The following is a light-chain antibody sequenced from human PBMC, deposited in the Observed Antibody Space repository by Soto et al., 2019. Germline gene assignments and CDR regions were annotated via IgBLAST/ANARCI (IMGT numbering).Light chain of an antibody. CDR2: SAS. CDR3: HQGRTSPLS. CDR1: QSISIC. Sequence: DIQMTQSPSFVSASLGDRVTLTCRASQSISICLAWYQQRLGEAPRLLIFSASTLKNGVPARFSGSGSGTDFTLTISGLQPEDVATYYCHQGRTSPLSFGPGTKV. V-gene: IGKV1D-12*01. J-gene: IGKJ3*01.